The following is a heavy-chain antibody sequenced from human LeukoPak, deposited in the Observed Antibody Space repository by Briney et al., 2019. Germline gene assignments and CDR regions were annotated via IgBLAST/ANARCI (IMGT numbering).Heavy chain of an antibody. Sequence: GGSLRLSCAASGFTFSSYWMHWVRQAPGKGLVWVSRISSDGSSTSYADSVKGRFTISRDNAKNTLYLQMNSLRAEDTAVYYCARDALDYDILTGYDYWGQGTLVTVSS. CDR3: ARDALDYDILTGYDY. V-gene: IGHV3-74*01. CDR2: ISSDGSST. J-gene: IGHJ4*02. CDR1: GFTFSSYW. D-gene: IGHD3-9*01.